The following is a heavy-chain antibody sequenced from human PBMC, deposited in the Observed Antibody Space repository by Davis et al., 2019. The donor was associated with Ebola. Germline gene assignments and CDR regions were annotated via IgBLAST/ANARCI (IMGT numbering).Heavy chain of an antibody. CDR1: GYTFTGYY. Sequence: ASVKVSCKASGYTFTGYYMHWVRQAPGQGLEWMGWINPYSGGTNYAQKFQGWVTMTRDTSISTAYMELSSLRSEDTAVYYCARTDIAARRVFDYWGQGTLVTVSS. CDR3: ARTDIAARRVFDY. D-gene: IGHD6-6*01. J-gene: IGHJ4*02. V-gene: IGHV1-2*04. CDR2: INPYSGGT.